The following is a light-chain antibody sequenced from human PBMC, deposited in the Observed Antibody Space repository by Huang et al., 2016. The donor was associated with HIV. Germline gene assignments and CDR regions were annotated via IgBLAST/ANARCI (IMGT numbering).Light chain of an antibody. V-gene: IGKV1-17*03. CDR3: LQHHAYPRT. CDR1: QAIRDY. CDR2: AAS. Sequence: DIQMTQSPSAMSASVGDKVTITCRASQAIRDYLVWFQQKPGRAPKRLIYAASRLQRGVPSRFSVSGYGTKFTLTISSLQPEDFATYYCLQHHAYPRTFGPGTKVEVK. J-gene: IGKJ1*01.